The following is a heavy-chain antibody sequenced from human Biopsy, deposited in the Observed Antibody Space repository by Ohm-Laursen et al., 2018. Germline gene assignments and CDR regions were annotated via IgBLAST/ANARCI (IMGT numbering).Heavy chain of an antibody. D-gene: IGHD6-13*01. J-gene: IGHJ6*02. CDR2: ISWNSDGI. CDR1: GFSFDNYV. Sequence: SLRLSCAASGFSFDNYVMHWARQAPGKGLEWVSGISWNSDGIGYADSVKGRFTISRDNAKNSLYLQMNSLRSEDTALYYCAKDRYPSSWHYYYGMDVWGQGTLVTVSS. V-gene: IGHV3-9*01. CDR3: AKDRYPSSWHYYYGMDV.